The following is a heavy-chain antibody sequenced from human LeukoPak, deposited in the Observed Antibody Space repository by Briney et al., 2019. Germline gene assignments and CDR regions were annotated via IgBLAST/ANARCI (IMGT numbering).Heavy chain of an antibody. D-gene: IGHD6-19*01. Sequence: GRSLRLSCAASGFTFSSYGMHWVRQAPGKGLEWVAVISYDGSNKYYADSVKGRFTISRDNSKNTLYLQMNSLRAEDTAVYYCARLSIAVAGFDAFDILGQGTMVTVSS. J-gene: IGHJ3*02. CDR1: GFTFSSYG. V-gene: IGHV3-30*03. CDR2: ISYDGSNK. CDR3: ARLSIAVAGFDAFDI.